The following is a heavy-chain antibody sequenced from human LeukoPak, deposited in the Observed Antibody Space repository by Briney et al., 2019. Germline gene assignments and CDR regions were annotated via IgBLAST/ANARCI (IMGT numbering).Heavy chain of an antibody. CDR2: INHSGST. CDR3: ARVLSRYDFWSGSRDAFDI. Sequence: SETLSLTCDVSGGSFTGYYWSWIRQPPGQGLEWIGEINHSGSTNYNPSLKSRVTISVDTSKGQFSLKLSSVTAADTAVYYCARVLSRYDFWSGSRDAFDIWGQGTMVTVSS. V-gene: IGHV4-34*01. J-gene: IGHJ3*02. D-gene: IGHD3-3*01. CDR1: GGSFTGYY.